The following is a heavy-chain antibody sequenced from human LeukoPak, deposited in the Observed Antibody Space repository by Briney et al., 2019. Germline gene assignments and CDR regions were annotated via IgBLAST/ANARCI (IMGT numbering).Heavy chain of an antibody. CDR3: AREGPLFVLDY. Sequence: ASVKVSCKTSGYRFTSYDISWARQATGQGLQWMGRMTPSSGSAEYAQRFQGRVTLTRDTASGTAYLELRGLSADDTAIYYCAREGPLFVLDYWGQGTRVAVSS. CDR2: MTPSSGSA. CDR1: GYRFTSYD. V-gene: IGHV1-8*01. D-gene: IGHD6-6*01. J-gene: IGHJ4*02.